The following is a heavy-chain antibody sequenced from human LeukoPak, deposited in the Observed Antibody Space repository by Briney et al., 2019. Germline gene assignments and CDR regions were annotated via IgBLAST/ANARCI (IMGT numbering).Heavy chain of an antibody. CDR2: ISYSGST. Sequence: SETLSLTCTVSGGSISSSGHYWGWIRQPPGKGLEWIASISYSGSTYYSPSLKSRVTISVDTCKNQLSLRLSAVTAADTAVYYCARGLGGVATLNSWGQGALVTVSS. V-gene: IGHV4-39*07. D-gene: IGHD3-16*01. CDR1: GGSISSSGHY. J-gene: IGHJ4*02. CDR3: ARGLGGVATLNS.